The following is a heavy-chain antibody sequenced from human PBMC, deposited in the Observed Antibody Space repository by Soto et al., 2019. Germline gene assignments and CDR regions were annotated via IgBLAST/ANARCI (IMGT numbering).Heavy chain of an antibody. J-gene: IGHJ6*02. CDR1: GFTFSNYA. V-gene: IGHV3-23*01. D-gene: IGHD1-26*01. Sequence: GGSLRLSCAASGFTFSNYAISWVRQAPGKGLEWVSSISGSGGSTYYADSVKGRFTISRDNSKNTLYLQMNSLRAEDTAVYYCATSSGNYERYGVYYGMDVWGQGTTVTVSS. CDR3: ATSSGNYERYGVYYGMDV. CDR2: ISGSGGST.